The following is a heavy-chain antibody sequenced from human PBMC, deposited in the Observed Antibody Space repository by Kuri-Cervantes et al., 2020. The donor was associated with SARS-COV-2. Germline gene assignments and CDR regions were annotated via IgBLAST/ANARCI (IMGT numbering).Heavy chain of an antibody. V-gene: IGHV4-61*10. Sequence: SETLSLTCTVSGGSISSGSYYWSWIRQPAGKGLEWIGYIYTSGSTNYNPSLKSRVTISVDTSKNQFSLKLSSVTAADTAVYYCARDSCSSSSCGSFYDYYYMDVWGKGTTVTDSS. J-gene: IGHJ6*03. D-gene: IGHD6-6*01. CDR3: ARDSCSSSSCGSFYDYYYMDV. CDR2: IYTSGST. CDR1: GGSISSGSYY.